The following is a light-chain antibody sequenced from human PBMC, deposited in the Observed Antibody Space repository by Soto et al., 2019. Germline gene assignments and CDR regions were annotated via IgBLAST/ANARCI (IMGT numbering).Light chain of an antibody. CDR2: RDR. Sequence: SYELTQPLSVSVALGQTARITCGGNNIGSENVNWYQQKPGQAPVLVIYRDRNRPSGIPERFSGSNSRNTATLTINRAQAGDEADYYCQVWDSSSEVVFGGGTQLTVL. CDR3: QVWDSSSEVV. J-gene: IGLJ2*01. V-gene: IGLV3-9*01. CDR1: NIGSEN.